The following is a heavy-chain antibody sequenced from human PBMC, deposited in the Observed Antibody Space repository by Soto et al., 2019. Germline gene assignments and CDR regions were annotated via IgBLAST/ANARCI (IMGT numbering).Heavy chain of an antibody. J-gene: IGHJ4*02. V-gene: IGHV3-21*01. CDR2: ISTSSSYI. D-gene: IGHD6-19*01. CDR1: GFTFSSYS. Sequence: EVQLVESGGGLVKPGGSLRLSCAASGFTFSSYSMNWVRQAPGKGLEWVSSISTSSSYIHYAVSVKGRFTISRDNAKNSMYLQMSSLRAEYTAVYYCARGGSGRYEDVDYWGQGTLVTVSS. CDR3: ARGGSGRYEDVDY.